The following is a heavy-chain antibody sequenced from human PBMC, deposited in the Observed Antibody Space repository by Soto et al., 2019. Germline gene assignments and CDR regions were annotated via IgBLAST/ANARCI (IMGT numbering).Heavy chain of an antibody. Sequence: SETLSLTCPVSGGSFTSNNWWTWVRQPPGQGLEWIGEIYRTGSTNYNPSLKSRVTISLDKSENQFSLKVTSLTAAYTAVYYCASRDPGTSVDYWGQGTLVTVSS. V-gene: IGHV4-4*02. D-gene: IGHD1-7*01. CDR3: ASRDPGTSVDY. CDR1: GGSFTSNNW. CDR2: IYRTGST. J-gene: IGHJ4*02.